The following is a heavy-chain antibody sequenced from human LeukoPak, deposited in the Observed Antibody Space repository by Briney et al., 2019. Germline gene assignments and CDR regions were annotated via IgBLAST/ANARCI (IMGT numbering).Heavy chain of an antibody. Sequence: GGSLRLSCSASGFTFTTYGMNWVRQAPGKGLEWVSSISSSSSYIYYADSVKGRFTISRDNAKNSLYLQMNSLRAEDTAVYYCAELGITMIGGVWGKGTTVTISS. D-gene: IGHD3-10*02. J-gene: IGHJ6*04. V-gene: IGHV3-21*01. CDR3: AELGITMIGGV. CDR2: ISSSSSYI. CDR1: GFTFTTYG.